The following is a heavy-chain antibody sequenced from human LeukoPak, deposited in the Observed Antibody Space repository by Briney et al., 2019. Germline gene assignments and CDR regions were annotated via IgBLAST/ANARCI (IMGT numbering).Heavy chain of an antibody. J-gene: IGHJ6*02. CDR3: ARQNYDEVNYYYYGLDV. V-gene: IGHV4-34*01. CDR2: INHSGGT. Sequence: SETLSLTCAVYGGSFIGYDWTWIRQPPGKGLEWIGEINHSGGTNYNPSLKSRVTISVDTSKNQFSLKLRSVTAADTAVYYCARQNYDEVNYYYYGLDVWGQGTTVTVSS. CDR1: GGSFIGYD. D-gene: IGHD3-3*01.